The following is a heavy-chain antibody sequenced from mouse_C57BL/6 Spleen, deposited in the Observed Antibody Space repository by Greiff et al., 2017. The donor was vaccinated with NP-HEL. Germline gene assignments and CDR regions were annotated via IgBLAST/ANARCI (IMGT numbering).Heavy chain of an antibody. CDR1: GFTFSSYA. Sequence: EVKLMESGGGLVKPGGSLKLSCAASGFTFSSYAMSWVRQTPEKRLEWVATISDGGSYTYYPDNVKGRFTISRDNAKNNLYLQMSHLKSDDTAMYYCARDRVPFDYWGQGTTLTVSS. J-gene: IGHJ2*01. CDR2: ISDGGSYT. CDR3: ARDRVPFDY. V-gene: IGHV5-4*01.